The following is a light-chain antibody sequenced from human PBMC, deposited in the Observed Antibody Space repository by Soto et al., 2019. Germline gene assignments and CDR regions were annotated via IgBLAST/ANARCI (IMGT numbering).Light chain of an antibody. CDR1: SSDVGGYDF. Sequence: QSVLTQPAPVSGSPGQSIAISCSGTSSDVGGYDFVSWYQQHPGKAPKLIIYNVSNRPSGVSNRFSGSKSGNTASLTISGLQAEDEAVYYCNSYTNSTTPAAFGGGTKLTVL. CDR2: NVS. J-gene: IGLJ2*01. CDR3: NSYTNSTTPAA. V-gene: IGLV2-14*01.